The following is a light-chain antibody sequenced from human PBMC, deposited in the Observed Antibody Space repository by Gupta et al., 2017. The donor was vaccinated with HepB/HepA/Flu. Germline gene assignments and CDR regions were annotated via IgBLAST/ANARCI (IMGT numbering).Light chain of an antibody. Sequence: EIVLTQSPATLSLSPGERATLSCWTSQSVGNYLDWYQQKPGQAPRLLIYDASYRATGIPARFSGSGSGTYFTLTRHAREDEDFGDYYYQQSNNWVFGHGTKVDIK. CDR2: DAS. CDR3: QQSNNWV. CDR1: QSVGNY. V-gene: IGKV3-11*01. J-gene: IGKJ3*01.